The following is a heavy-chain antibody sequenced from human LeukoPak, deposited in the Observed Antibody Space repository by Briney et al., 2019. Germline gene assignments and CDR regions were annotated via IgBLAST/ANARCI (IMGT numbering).Heavy chain of an antibody. CDR2: IYYTGST. D-gene: IGHD3-9*01. Sequence: SETLSLTCTVSGGSISNYFWSWVRQPPGKGLGWIGYIYYTGSTNYNPSLKSRVTISVDASKNQFSLKLSSVTAADTAVYYCARGSNVLRNFDWLLNNWFDPWGQGTLVTVSS. CDR1: GGSISNYF. J-gene: IGHJ5*02. V-gene: IGHV4-59*12. CDR3: ARGSNVLRNFDWLLNNWFDP.